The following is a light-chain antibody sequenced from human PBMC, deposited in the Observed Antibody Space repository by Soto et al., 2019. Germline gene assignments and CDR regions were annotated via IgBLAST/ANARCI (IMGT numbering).Light chain of an antibody. CDR3: HQYVSSWT. CDR2: GAS. V-gene: IGKV3-20*01. Sequence: EIVLTQSPATLSLSPGEIATLSCRASQSVSSTYVAWYQQKSGQAPRLLIYGASSRATGIPDRFSGSGSGTDFTLTISRLEPEDFAVYYCHQYVSSWTFGQGTKVDI. J-gene: IGKJ1*01. CDR1: QSVSSTY.